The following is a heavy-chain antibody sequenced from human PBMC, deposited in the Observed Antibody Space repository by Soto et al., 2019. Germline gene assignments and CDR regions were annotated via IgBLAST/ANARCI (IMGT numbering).Heavy chain of an antibody. D-gene: IGHD2-8*01. CDR2: INHSGST. Sequence: QVQLQQWGAGLLKPSETLSLTCAVYGGSFSGYYWSWIRQAPEKGLEWIGEINHSGSTNYNPSLKSRVTISVDTSKNQFYLKVSSVTAADTAVYYCARGVGGVVLMVDAIAYFDYWGQGTLVTVSS. CDR3: ARGVGGVVLMVDAIAYFDY. V-gene: IGHV4-34*01. J-gene: IGHJ4*02. CDR1: GGSFSGYY.